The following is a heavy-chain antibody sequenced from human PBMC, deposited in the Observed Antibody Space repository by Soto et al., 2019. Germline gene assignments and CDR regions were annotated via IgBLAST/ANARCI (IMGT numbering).Heavy chain of an antibody. J-gene: IGHJ5*02. CDR1: GFTFKTYG. D-gene: IGHD3-3*01. Sequence: VQLAESGGGVVQPGRSLRLSCAGSGFTFKTYGMHWVRQAPGKGLEWVALIAYDGTNTYYAASVKGRITISRDDSKKTLYLQMSSLGVEDTAVYDCATDRMTIFGVVPTGPNWDEPWGQGTRVTVSS. V-gene: IGHV3-30*03. CDR3: ATDRMTIFGVVPTGPNWDEP. CDR2: IAYDGTNT.